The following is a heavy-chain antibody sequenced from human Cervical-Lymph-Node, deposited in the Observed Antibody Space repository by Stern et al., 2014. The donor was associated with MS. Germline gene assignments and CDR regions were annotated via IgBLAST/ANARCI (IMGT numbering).Heavy chain of an antibody. J-gene: IGHJ3*02. CDR3: ASARNTAFDI. V-gene: IGHV1-46*03. CDR2: INPSGGFT. CDR1: EYTFTYFF. Sequence: VHLVESGAEVKKPGASVKVSCKASEYTFTYFFLHWVRQAPGQGLEWTGVINPSGGFTTYAQKFQGRVTMTRDTSTSTVYMELTSLTSEDTAVYYCASARNTAFDIWGQGTLVTVSS.